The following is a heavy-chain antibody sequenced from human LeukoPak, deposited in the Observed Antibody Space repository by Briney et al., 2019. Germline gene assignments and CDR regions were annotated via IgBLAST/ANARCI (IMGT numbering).Heavy chain of an antibody. D-gene: IGHD1-26*01. CDR1: GFTFSSYW. V-gene: IGHV3-7*01. CDR2: IKQDGSEK. Sequence: GGSLRLSCAASGFTFSSYWMSWVRQAPGKGLEWVANIKQDGSEKYYVDSVKGRFTISRDNAKNSLYLQMNSLRAEDTAVYYCARDRREWELLGYYYYGMDVWGQGTTVTVSS. CDR3: ARDRREWELLGYYYYGMDV. J-gene: IGHJ6*02.